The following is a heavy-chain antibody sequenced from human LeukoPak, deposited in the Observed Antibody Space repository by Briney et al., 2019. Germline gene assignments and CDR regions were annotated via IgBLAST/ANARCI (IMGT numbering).Heavy chain of an antibody. CDR2: IYHSGST. V-gene: IGHV4-38-2*02. Sequence: SETLSLTCIVSGYSISSDYYWGWIRQPPGKGLEWIGSIYHSGSTYYNPSRKSRVTISVDTSKHQFSLKLSSVTAADTAVYYCARQGKARDSSRRKGFDYWGQGTLVTVSS. CDR3: ARQGKARDSSRRKGFDY. D-gene: IGHD6-13*01. J-gene: IGHJ4*02. CDR1: GYSISSDYY.